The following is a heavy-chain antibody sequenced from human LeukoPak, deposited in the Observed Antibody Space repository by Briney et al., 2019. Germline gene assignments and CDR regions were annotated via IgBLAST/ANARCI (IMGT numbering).Heavy chain of an antibody. CDR2: IYSGGST. V-gene: IGHV3-53*01. Sequence: GGSLTLSCAASGFTVSSNYVSWVRQAPGKGLEWVSVIYSGGSTYYADSVKGRFTISRDNSKNTLYLQMNSLRAEDTAVYYCARDTYDSSGYYCYWGQGTLVSVSS. D-gene: IGHD3-22*01. J-gene: IGHJ4*02. CDR3: ARDTYDSSGYYCY. CDR1: GFTVSSNY.